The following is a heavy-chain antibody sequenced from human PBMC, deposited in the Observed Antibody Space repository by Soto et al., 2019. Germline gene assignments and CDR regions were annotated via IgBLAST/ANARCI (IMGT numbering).Heavy chain of an antibody. CDR3: AREYRTTGNTHYYGMDV. CDR1: GCSLGWYY. J-gene: IGHJ6*02. D-gene: IGHD1-1*01. CDR2: IYYSGGT. Sequence: CTVSGCSLGWYYGSWVRPPPGKGLEWIGYIYYSGGTNYAQKFQGWVTMTRDTSISTAYMELSRLRSDDTAVYYCAREYRTTGNTHYYGMDVWGQGTTVTVSS. V-gene: IGHV1-2*04.